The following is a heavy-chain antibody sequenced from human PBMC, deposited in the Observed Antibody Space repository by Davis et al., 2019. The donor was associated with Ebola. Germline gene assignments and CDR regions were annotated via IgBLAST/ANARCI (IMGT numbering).Heavy chain of an antibody. CDR1: GFSFRNYW. Sequence: GESLKISCAASGFSFRNYWMHWLRQTPEKGLVWVSRINSHGTVTNFADSVKGRFTISRDNARNTLYLQMNSLRAEDTAVYYCSREVRGGFSPMDLWGTGTTVTVSS. D-gene: IGHD5-18*01. V-gene: IGHV3-74*01. CDR2: INSHGTVT. J-gene: IGHJ6*04. CDR3: SREVRGGFSPMDL.